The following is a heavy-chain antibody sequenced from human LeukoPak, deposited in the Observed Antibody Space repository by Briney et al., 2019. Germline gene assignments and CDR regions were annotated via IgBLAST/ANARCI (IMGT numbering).Heavy chain of an antibody. CDR1: GFTFSSYS. V-gene: IGHV3-48*04. J-gene: IGHJ4*02. D-gene: IGHD5-24*01. CDR2: ISSSSSTI. CDR3: ARVVRWLHPDDY. Sequence: PGGSLRLSCAASGFTFSSYSMNWVRQAPGKGLEWVSYISSSSSTIYYADSVKGRFTISRDNAKNSLYLQMNSLRAEDTAVYYCARVVRWLHPDDYWAREPWSPSPQ.